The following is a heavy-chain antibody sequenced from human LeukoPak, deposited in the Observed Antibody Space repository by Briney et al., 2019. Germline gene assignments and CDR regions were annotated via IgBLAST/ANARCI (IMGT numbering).Heavy chain of an antibody. CDR2: ISYDGSNK. D-gene: IGHD1-26*01. J-gene: IGHJ6*02. Sequence: GGSLRLSCAASGFTFSSYAMHWVRQAPGEGLEWVAVISYDGSNKYYADSVKGRFTISRDNSKNTLYLQMNSLRAEDTAVYYCARGGIVGPTSYFSYGMDVWGQGTTVTVSS. CDR1: GFTFSSYA. CDR3: ARGGIVGPTSYFSYGMDV. V-gene: IGHV3-30-3*01.